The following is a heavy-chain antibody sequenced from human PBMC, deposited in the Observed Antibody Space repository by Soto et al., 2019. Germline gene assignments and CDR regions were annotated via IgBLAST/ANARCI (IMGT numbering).Heavy chain of an antibody. CDR2: IYQSGST. Sequence: QLQLQESGSGLVKPSQTLSLTCAVSGVSISSDGYSWSWIRQPPGKGLEWIGFIYQSGSTYYNPSLKGRGTMSGDRSKNQVSLKLSSVTAADTAVYYCARAYYDFWTSYHYGMDVWGQGTTVTVSS. V-gene: IGHV4-30-2*01. CDR1: GVSISSDGYS. D-gene: IGHD3-3*01. CDR3: ARAYYDFWTSYHYGMDV. J-gene: IGHJ6*02.